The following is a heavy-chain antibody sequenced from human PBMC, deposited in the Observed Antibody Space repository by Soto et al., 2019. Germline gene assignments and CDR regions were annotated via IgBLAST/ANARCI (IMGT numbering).Heavy chain of an antibody. J-gene: IGHJ4*02. CDR1: GFAVTRKDK. Sequence: ASLSLTWSVSGFAVTRKDKKTWVGQPPGKGMEWIGEVFHTGNTNYNPSHKRRVTMSVDKSTSEVSLKVTYVTAGDTVISYCACKAGVRFDYWAPGDLVTVSS. CDR2: VFHTGNT. V-gene: IGHV4-4*02. D-gene: IGHD2-15*01. CDR3: ACKAGVRFDY.